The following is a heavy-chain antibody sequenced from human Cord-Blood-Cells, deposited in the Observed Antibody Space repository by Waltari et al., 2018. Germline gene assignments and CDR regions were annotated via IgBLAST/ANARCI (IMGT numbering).Heavy chain of an antibody. CDR1: GYPVTELS. V-gene: IGHV1-24*01. CDR2: FDPEDGET. J-gene: IGHJ1*01. D-gene: IGHD1-7*01. Sequence: QVQQVQSGAEVKKPGASVKVSCKVSGYPVTELSINWVRQAPGKGLEWMGGFDPEDGETIYAQKFQGRVTMTEDTSTDTAYMELSSLRSEDTAVYYCATVKTGTTEYFQHWGQGTLVTVSS. CDR3: ATVKTGTTEYFQH.